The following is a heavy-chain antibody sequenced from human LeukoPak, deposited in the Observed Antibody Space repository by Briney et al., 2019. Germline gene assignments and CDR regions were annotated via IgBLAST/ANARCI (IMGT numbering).Heavy chain of an antibody. V-gene: IGHV3-21*01. Sequence: GGSLRLSCAASGYTFSSYSMNWVRQAPGKGLEWVSSISSSSSYIYYADSVKGRFTISRDNAKNSLYLQMNSLRAEDTAVYYCATQETGSSGWYGGDWYFDLWGRGTLVTVSS. CDR2: ISSSSSYI. J-gene: IGHJ2*01. CDR1: GYTFSSYS. CDR3: ATQETGSSGWYGGDWYFDL. D-gene: IGHD6-19*01.